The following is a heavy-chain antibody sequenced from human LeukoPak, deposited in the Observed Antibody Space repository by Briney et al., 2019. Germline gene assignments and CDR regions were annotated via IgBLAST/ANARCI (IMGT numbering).Heavy chain of an antibody. CDR1: GFTFSSYS. CDR2: ISSSSSYI. CDR3: ARVARYCSSTSCYRYYYYMDV. V-gene: IGHV3-21*01. Sequence: GGSLRLSCAASGFTFSSYSVNWVRQAPGKGLEWVSSISSSSSYIYYADSVKGRFTISRDNAKNSLYLQMNSLRAEDTAVYYCARVARYCSSTSCYRYYYYMDVWGKGTTVTVSS. D-gene: IGHD2-2*01. J-gene: IGHJ6*03.